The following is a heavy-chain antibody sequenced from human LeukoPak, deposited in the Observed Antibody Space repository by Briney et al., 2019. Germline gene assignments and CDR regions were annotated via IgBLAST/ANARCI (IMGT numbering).Heavy chain of an antibody. CDR1: GGSFSGYY. CDR2: INHSGST. D-gene: IGHD5-18*01. V-gene: IGHV4-34*01. CDR3: ARKKGGYSYGYGWYFDL. Sequence: KASETLSLTCAVYGGSFSGYYWSWIRQPPGKGLEWIGEINHSGSTNYNPSLKSRVTISVDTSKNQFSLKLSSVTAADTAVYYCARKKGGYSYGYGWYFDLWGRGTLVTVSS. J-gene: IGHJ2*01.